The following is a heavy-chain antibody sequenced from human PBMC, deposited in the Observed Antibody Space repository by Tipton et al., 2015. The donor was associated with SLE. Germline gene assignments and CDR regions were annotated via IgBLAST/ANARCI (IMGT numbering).Heavy chain of an antibody. V-gene: IGHV3-53*05. Sequence: TSSSYYWGWIRQPPGKGLEWISVIYTGGTTYYADSVEGRFTVSRDNSNDTLYLQMNSLLSEDTALYYCARDRRKFSYGYEMDVWGQGTTVTVSS. CDR1: TSSSYY. D-gene: IGHD5-18*01. J-gene: IGHJ6*02. CDR3: ARDRRKFSYGYEMDV. CDR2: IYTGGTT.